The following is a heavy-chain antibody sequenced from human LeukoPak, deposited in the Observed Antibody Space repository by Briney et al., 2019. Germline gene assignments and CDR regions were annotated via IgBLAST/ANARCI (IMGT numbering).Heavy chain of an antibody. V-gene: IGHV3-11*01. J-gene: IGHJ4*02. CDR2: ISDIGIGT. CDR1: GFIFSNYV. Sequence: GGSLRLSCAASGFIFSNYVMGWVRQAPGKGLELVSSISDIGIGTYYADSVKGRFTISRDNAKNSLYLQMNSLRAEDTAVYYCARGSGGSSETVDYWGQGTLVTVSS. CDR3: ARGSGGSSETVDY. D-gene: IGHD2-15*01.